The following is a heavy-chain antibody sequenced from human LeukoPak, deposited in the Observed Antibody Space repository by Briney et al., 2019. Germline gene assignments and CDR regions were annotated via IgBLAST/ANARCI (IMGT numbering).Heavy chain of an antibody. J-gene: IGHJ3*02. D-gene: IGHD5-12*01. Sequence: GGSLRLSCAASGFTVSSNYMSWVRQAPGKGLEWVSVIYSGGSTYYADSVKGRFTISRDNSKNTLYLQTNSLRAEDTAVYYCASWLGGGYDYGDAFDIWGQGTMVTVSS. CDR2: IYSGGST. CDR1: GFTVSSNY. V-gene: IGHV3-66*01. CDR3: ASWLGGGYDYGDAFDI.